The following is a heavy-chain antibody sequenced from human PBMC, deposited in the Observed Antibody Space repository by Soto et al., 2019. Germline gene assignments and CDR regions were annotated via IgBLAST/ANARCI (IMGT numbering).Heavy chain of an antibody. D-gene: IGHD3-22*01. CDR1: GYTFTSYG. CDR2: ISAYNGNT. V-gene: IGHV1-18*01. Sequence: ASVKVSCKASGYTFTSYGISWFRQAPGQGLEWMGWISAYNGNTNYAQKLQGRVTMTTDTSTSKAYMELRSLRSDDTAVYYCARDRRYYDSTGYYGGENWFDPWGRG. CDR3: ARDRRYYDSTGYYGGENWFDP. J-gene: IGHJ5*02.